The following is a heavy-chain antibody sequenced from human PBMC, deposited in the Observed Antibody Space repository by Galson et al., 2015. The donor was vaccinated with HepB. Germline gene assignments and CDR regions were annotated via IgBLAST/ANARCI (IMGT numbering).Heavy chain of an antibody. Sequence: SLRLSCAASGFSFTSYAMSWVRQAQGKGLQWVSTISRSGDSTYYADSVRGRFTISRDNSKNTLYFQMYSLRAEDTAVYYCAKLDYYDSSGYYSRCFWGQGTLVTVSS. CDR1: GFSFTSYA. J-gene: IGHJ4*02. CDR2: ISRSGDST. CDR3: AKLDYYDSSGYYSRCF. D-gene: IGHD3-22*01. V-gene: IGHV3-23*01.